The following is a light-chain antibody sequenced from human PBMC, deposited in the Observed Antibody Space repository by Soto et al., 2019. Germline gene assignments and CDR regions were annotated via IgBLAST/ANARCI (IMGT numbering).Light chain of an antibody. J-gene: IGLJ1*01. CDR3: AAWDDSLNGYV. V-gene: IGLV1-36*01. Sequence: QSVLTQPTSVSEAPRQRVTISCSGSSSNIGNNAVNWYQQLPGKAPKLLIYYDDLLPSGVSDRFSGSKSGTSASLAISGLQSEDEADYYGAAWDDSLNGYVFGTGTKLTVL. CDR2: YDD. CDR1: SSNIGNNA.